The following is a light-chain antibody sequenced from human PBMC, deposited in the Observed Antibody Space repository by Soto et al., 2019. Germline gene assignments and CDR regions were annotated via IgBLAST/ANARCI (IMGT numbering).Light chain of an antibody. CDR2: EVT. V-gene: IGLV2-14*01. Sequence: QSVLTQPASVSGSPGQSIAISCTGTSSDVGGYDYVSWYQQHPDKAPKLMIYEVTKRPSGVSNRFSGSKSGNTASLTISGLQPEDEADYYCSSHTSGSTRVFGSRTKVTVL. J-gene: IGLJ1*01. CDR1: SSDVGGYDY. CDR3: SSHTSGSTRV.